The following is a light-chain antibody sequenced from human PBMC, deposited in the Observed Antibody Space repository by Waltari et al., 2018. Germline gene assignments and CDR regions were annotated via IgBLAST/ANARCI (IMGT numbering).Light chain of an antibody. V-gene: IGKV3-20*01. CDR2: GAS. CDR3: QQYGSSSYT. Sequence: EIVLTQSPGTLPLSQGERATLSCRASQSVSSSYLAWYQQKPGQAPRLLIYGASSRATGIPDRFSGSGSGTDFTLTISRLEPEDFAVYYCQQYGSSSYTFGQGTKLEIK. CDR1: QSVSSSY. J-gene: IGKJ2*01.